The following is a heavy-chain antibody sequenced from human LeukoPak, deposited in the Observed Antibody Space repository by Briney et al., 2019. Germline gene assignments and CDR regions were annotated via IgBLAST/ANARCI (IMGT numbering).Heavy chain of an antibody. CDR2: IYYSGST. CDR1: GGSISIYY. CDR3: ARGNSYNYGDFDY. V-gene: IGHV4-59*01. J-gene: IGHJ4*02. Sequence: PSEALALTCTVSGGSISIYYGSWIRQPPVQGVEWIGYIYYSGSTNCNPSLESRVTISVDTSKNQFSLNLSSVTAADTAVYYCARGNSYNYGDFDYWGQGTLVTVSS. D-gene: IGHD3-22*01.